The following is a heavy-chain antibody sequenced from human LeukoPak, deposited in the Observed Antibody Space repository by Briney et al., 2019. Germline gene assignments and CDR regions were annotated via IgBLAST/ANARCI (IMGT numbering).Heavy chain of an antibody. CDR3: AKPLDYGDYWDFDY. Sequence: GGSLRLSCAASGFTFSSYAMNWVRQAPGKGLEWVSAISGGGGSTYYADSVKGRFTISRDNSKNTLYLQMNSLRAEDTAVYYCAKPLDYGDYWDFDYWGQGTLVTVSS. CDR1: GFTFSSYA. CDR2: ISGGGGST. D-gene: IGHD4-17*01. V-gene: IGHV3-23*01. J-gene: IGHJ4*02.